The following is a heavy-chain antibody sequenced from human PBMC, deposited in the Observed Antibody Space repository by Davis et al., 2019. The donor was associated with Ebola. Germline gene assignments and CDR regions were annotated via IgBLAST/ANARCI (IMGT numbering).Heavy chain of an antibody. J-gene: IGHJ3*02. D-gene: IGHD2-8*02. V-gene: IGHV5-51*01. Sequence: GGSLRLSCKDSGNSFSTHWIGWVRQLPGKGLEWMGIIYTSDSDTIYSPSFRGQVTISADKSTKTAFLQWSSLKASDTAMYYCASLRRTITGMDDSFDIWGQGTMVTVSS. CDR2: IYTSDSDT. CDR1: GNSFSTHW. CDR3: ASLRRTITGMDDSFDI.